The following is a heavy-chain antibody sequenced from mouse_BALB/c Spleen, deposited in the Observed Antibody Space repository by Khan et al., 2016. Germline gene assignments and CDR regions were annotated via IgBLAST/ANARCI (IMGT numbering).Heavy chain of an antibody. CDR2: INTYSGES. D-gene: IGHD1-1*01. J-gene: IGHJ1*01. CDR1: GYTFTNYG. CDR3: ARYRYYDGSSRYFDV. V-gene: IGHV9-3-1*01. Sequence: QIQLVQSGPELKKPGKTVKISCKASGYTFTNYGMNWVKQAPGKGLKWMGWINTYSGESTYADDFKGRFAFSLETSANTAYLQINNLKNEDTATYCWARYRYYDGSSRYFDVWGAGTTVTVSS.